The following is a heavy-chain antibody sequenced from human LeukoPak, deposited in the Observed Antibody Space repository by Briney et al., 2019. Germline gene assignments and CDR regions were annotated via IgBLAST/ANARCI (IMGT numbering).Heavy chain of an antibody. CDR2: IYTSGST. J-gene: IGHJ3*02. CDR1: GGSISSSSYY. CDR3: ARVTWEDAFDI. Sequence: SETLSLTCTVSGGSISSSSYYWSWIRQPAGKGLEWIGRIYTSGSTNYNPSLKSRVTMSVDTSKNQFSLKLSSVTAADTAVYYCARVTWEDAFDIWGQGTMVTVSS. D-gene: IGHD1-26*01. V-gene: IGHV4-61*02.